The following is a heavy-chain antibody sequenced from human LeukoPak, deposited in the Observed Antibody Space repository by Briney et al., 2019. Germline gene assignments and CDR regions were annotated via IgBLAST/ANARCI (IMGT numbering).Heavy chain of an antibody. Sequence: SETLSLTCTVSGGSISSYYWSWIRQPPGKGLEWIGYIYYSRSTNYNPSLKSRVTISVDTSKNQFSLKLSSVTAADTAVYYCARALYCSSTSCSPKAFDIWGQGTMVTVSS. J-gene: IGHJ3*02. CDR2: IYYSRST. D-gene: IGHD2-2*01. CDR3: ARALYCSSTSCSPKAFDI. V-gene: IGHV4-59*08. CDR1: GGSISSYY.